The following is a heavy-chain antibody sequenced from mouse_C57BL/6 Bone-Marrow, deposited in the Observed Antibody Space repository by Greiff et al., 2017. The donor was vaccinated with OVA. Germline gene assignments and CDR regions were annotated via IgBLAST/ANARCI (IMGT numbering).Heavy chain of an antibody. CDR2: IYWDDDK. D-gene: IGHD2-4*01. J-gene: IGHJ1*03. CDR3: ARRAPTRLRRSLYWYFDV. Sequence: QVTLKVSGPGILQSSQTLSLTCSFSGFSLSTSGMGVSWIRQPSGKGLEWLAHIYWDDDKRYNPSLKSRLTIPKDTSRNQVFLKITSVDTADTATYYCARRAPTRLRRSLYWYFDVWGTGTTVTVSS. V-gene: IGHV8-12*01. CDR1: GFSLSTSGMG.